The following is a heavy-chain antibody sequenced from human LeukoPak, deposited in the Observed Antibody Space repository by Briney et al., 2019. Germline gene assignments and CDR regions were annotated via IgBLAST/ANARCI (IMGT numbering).Heavy chain of an antibody. Sequence: ASVKVSCKASGGTFSSYAISWVRQAPGQGLEWMGRIIPILGIANYAQKFQGRVTITADKSTSTAYMELSSLRSEDTAVYYCARDRYYDSSGYWFLWYFDLWGRGTLVTVSS. CDR2: IIPILGIA. CDR3: ARDRYYDSSGYWFLWYFDL. D-gene: IGHD3-22*01. J-gene: IGHJ2*01. V-gene: IGHV1-69*04. CDR1: GGTFSSYA.